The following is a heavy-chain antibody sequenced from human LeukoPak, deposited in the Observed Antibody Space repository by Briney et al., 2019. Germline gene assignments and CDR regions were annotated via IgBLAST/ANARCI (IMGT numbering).Heavy chain of an antibody. Sequence: PGGSLRLSCAASGFTFSSYSMNWVRQAPGKGLEWVSYISSSSSTINYADPVKGRFTISRDNAKNSLYLQMNSLRAEDTAVYYCARDTAAGHGWGQGTLVTVSS. CDR2: ISSSSSTI. D-gene: IGHD6-13*01. CDR1: GFTFSSYS. CDR3: ARDTAAGHG. V-gene: IGHV3-48*04. J-gene: IGHJ4*02.